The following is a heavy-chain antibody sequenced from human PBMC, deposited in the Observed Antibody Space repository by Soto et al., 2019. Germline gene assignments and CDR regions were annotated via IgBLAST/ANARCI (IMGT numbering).Heavy chain of an antibody. CDR3: ARALTYDYIWGSYRLHLDY. Sequence: ASVKVSCKASGYTFTSYDINWVRQATGQGLEWMGWMNPNSGNTGYAQKFQGRVTMTRNTSISTAYMELSSLRSEDTAVYYCARALTYDYIWGSYRLHLDYWGQGTLVTVSS. CDR1: GYTFTSYD. CDR2: MNPNSGNT. V-gene: IGHV1-8*01. J-gene: IGHJ4*02. D-gene: IGHD3-16*02.